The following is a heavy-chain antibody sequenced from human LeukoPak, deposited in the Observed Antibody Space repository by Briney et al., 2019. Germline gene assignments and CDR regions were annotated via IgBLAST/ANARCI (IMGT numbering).Heavy chain of an antibody. V-gene: IGHV3-23*01. D-gene: IGHD3-22*01. J-gene: IGHJ4*02. CDR2: ISGSGGST. CDR1: GFTFSSYA. CDR3: AKSDYYDSSGYYLSYFDY. Sequence: GGSLRLSCAASGFTFSSYAMHWVRQAPGKGLEWVSAISGSGGSTYYADSVKGRFTISRDNSKNTLYLQMNSLRAEDTAVYYCAKSDYYDSSGYYLSYFDYWGQGTLVTVSS.